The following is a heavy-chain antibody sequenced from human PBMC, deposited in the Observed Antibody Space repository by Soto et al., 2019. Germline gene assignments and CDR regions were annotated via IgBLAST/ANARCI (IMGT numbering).Heavy chain of an antibody. CDR1: VGSISIFY. D-gene: IGHD6-13*01. J-gene: IGHJ4*02. V-gene: IGHV4-4*07. CDR2: IYSGGRN. CDR3: ARGSSRWDY. Sequence: SSETLSLTCTFSVGSISIFYWSWIRQPAGKGLEWIGRIYSGGRNNYNPSLKSRVTMSVDTSKNQFSLRLSSVTAADTAMYYCARGSSRWDYWGQGTLVTVSS.